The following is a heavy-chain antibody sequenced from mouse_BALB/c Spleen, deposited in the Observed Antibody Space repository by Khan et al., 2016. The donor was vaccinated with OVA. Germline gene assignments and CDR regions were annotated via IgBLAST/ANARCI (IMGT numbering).Heavy chain of an antibody. CDR1: GFTFSTYG. Sequence: EVELVESGGDLVKPEGSLKLSCAASGFTFSTYGMSWVRQTPDKRLEWVATISSGGSYTYYPDSVQGRFTISRDNAKNTLYLQTSSLKSEDTAMFYCARLAYYYDSEGFAYGGQGTLVTVSA. CDR2: ISSGGSYT. J-gene: IGHJ3*01. D-gene: IGHD1-1*01. CDR3: ARLAYYYDSEGFAY. V-gene: IGHV5-6*01.